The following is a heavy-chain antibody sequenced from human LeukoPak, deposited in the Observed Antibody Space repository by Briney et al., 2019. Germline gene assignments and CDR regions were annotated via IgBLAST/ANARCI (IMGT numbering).Heavy chain of an antibody. V-gene: IGHV4-59*01. CDR1: DGSITNYD. Sequence: KPSETLSLTCTVSDGSITNYDWSWIRQPPGKGLEWIGYIYYSGSTNYNPSLKSRVTISVDTSKNQFSLKLSSVTAADTAVYYCACHGVYPLKSDYWGQGTLVTVSS. CDR3: ACHGVYPLKSDY. CDR2: IYYSGST. J-gene: IGHJ4*02. D-gene: IGHD3-16*01.